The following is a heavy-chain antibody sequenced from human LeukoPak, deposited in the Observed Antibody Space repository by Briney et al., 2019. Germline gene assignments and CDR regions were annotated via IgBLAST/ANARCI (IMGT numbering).Heavy chain of an antibody. Sequence: PSETLSLTCTVSGGSISSYYWGWIRQPAGKGLEWIGRIHTSGSTNYNPSLKSRVTMSVDTSKNQFSLKLSSVTAADTAAYYCARELGATEFDPWGQGTLVTVSS. CDR1: GGSISSYY. CDR2: IHTSGST. V-gene: IGHV4-4*07. D-gene: IGHD1-26*01. J-gene: IGHJ5*02. CDR3: ARELGATEFDP.